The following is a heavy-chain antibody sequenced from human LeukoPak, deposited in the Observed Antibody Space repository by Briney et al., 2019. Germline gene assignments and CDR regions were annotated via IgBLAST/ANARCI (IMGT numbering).Heavy chain of an antibody. V-gene: IGHV3-30*18. CDR1: GFTFSSSA. CDR3: AKGPLYYYGDNAWFGP. CDR2: VFSDGTYK. Sequence: AGRSLTLSCAASGFTFSSSAMHWVRQAPGKGLEWVAVVFSDGTYKYYADSVKGRFTIPRDNSKNMLFLQMNSLRAEDTAVYYCAKGPLYYYGDNAWFGPWGQGTLVTVSS. D-gene: IGHD4-17*01. J-gene: IGHJ5*02.